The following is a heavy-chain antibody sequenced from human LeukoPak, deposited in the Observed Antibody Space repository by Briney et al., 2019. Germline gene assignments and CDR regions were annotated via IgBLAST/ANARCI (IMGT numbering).Heavy chain of an antibody. D-gene: IGHD2-8*01. V-gene: IGHV3-23*01. CDR3: GKPGGEYFPMGVCSRFNW. CDR2: ISGSGGST. J-gene: IGHJ4*02. CDR1: GFTFSSYA. Sequence: GGSLRLSCAASGFTFSSYAMSWVRQAPGKGLEWVSAISGSGGSTYYADSVKGRFTISRDNSKNTLYLQMNSLRAEDTAVYYCGKPGGEYFPMGVCSRFNWGGEGPLVPVPP.